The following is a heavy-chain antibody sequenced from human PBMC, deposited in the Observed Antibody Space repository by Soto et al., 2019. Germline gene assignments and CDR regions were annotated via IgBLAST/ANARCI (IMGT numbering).Heavy chain of an antibody. Sequence: QVQLQQWGAGLLKPSETLSLGCAVYGESFSGYYWNWIRQPPGKGLEWIGEITDSGSANYKPSLASRVTISVDTSKKQFSLRLNSVTAADAAVYYCARRRRGITMVRGTYAMDVWGQGITVTVSS. CDR2: ITDSGSA. CDR3: ARRRRGITMVRGTYAMDV. D-gene: IGHD3-10*01. J-gene: IGHJ6*02. CDR1: GESFSGYY. V-gene: IGHV4-34*01.